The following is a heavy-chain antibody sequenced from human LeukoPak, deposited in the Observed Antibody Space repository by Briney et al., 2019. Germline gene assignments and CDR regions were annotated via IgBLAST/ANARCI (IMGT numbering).Heavy chain of an antibody. D-gene: IGHD6-13*01. J-gene: IGHJ6*03. CDR2: ISSSGSTI. CDR3: ARDRHSSPVAYYYYYMDV. Sequence: PGGSLRLSCAASGFTFSDYHMSWIRQAPGKGLEWVSYISSSGSTIYYADSEKGRFTNSRDNAKNSLYLQMNSLRAEDTAVYYCARDRHSSPVAYYYYYMDVWGKGTTVTVSS. CDR1: GFTFSDYH. V-gene: IGHV3-11*01.